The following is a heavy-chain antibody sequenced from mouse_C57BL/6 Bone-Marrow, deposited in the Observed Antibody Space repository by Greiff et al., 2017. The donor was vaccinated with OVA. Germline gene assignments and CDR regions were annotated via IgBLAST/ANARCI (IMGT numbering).Heavy chain of an antibody. CDR1: GYTFTSSW. V-gene: IGHV1-69*01. Sequence: VQLQQPGAELVMPGASVKLSCKASGYTFTSSWMHWVKQRPGQGLEWIGEIDPSDSYTNYNQKFKGKSTLTVDKSSSTAYMQLSSLTSEDSAVYYCAVLLDYWGQGTTLTVSS. CDR3: AVLLDY. CDR2: IDPSDSYT. J-gene: IGHJ2*01.